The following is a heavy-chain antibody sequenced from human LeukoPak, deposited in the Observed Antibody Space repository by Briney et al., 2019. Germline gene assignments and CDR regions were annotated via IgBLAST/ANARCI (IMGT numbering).Heavy chain of an antibody. CDR2: ISYDGSNK. D-gene: IGHD1-26*01. J-gene: IGHJ4*02. V-gene: IGHV3-30*18. Sequence: GGSLRLSCAASGFTFSSYGMHWVRQAPGKGLEWVAVISYDGSNKYYADSVKGRFTISRDNSKNTLYLQMNSLRAEDTAVYYCAKLTVGASDGDYWGQGTLVTVSS. CDR1: GFTFSSYG. CDR3: AKLTVGASDGDY.